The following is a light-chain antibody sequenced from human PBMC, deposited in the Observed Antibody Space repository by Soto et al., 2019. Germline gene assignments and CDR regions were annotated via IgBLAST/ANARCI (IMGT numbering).Light chain of an antibody. Sequence: QLVLTQPPSVSGAPGQRVTISCTGSSSNIGAGYVVHWYQQLPGTAPKLLIYDNSNRPSGVPDRFSGSKSGTSASLAITGLKAEDEADYYCQSYDSSLSGFVVFGGGTKLTVL. J-gene: IGLJ2*01. CDR3: QSYDSSLSGFVV. CDR2: DNS. CDR1: SSNIGAGYV. V-gene: IGLV1-40*01.